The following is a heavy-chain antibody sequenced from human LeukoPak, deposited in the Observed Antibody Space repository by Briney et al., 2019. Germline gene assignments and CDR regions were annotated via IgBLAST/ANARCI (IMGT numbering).Heavy chain of an antibody. V-gene: IGHV3-23*01. CDR3: AKDAAGARIPFDL. Sequence: GGSLRLSCEASGFTFSSYSMSWVRQAPGKGLEWVSGITGSGSNTYYADSVEGRFTISRDSSKNTLYLQMNSLRAEDTALYYCAKDAAGARIPFDLWGQGTLVTVSS. CDR2: ITGSGSNT. J-gene: IGHJ5*02. CDR1: GFTFSSYS. D-gene: IGHD1-26*01.